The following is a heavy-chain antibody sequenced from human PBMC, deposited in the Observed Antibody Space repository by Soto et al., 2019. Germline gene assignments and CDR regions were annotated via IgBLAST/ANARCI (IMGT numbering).Heavy chain of an antibody. V-gene: IGHV3-13*01. CDR2: IGTVGDT. J-gene: IGHJ2*01. CDR1: GFTFSNSD. CDR3: ARGTGAQLMYFDL. D-gene: IGHD7-27*01. Sequence: GGALRLSCAASGFTFSNSDMHWVRQTTGKGLEWLSSIGTVGDTYYPPSVRGRFTISRENAKNSLYLQMDGLRAEDTAVYFCARGTGAQLMYFDLWGRGTLVTVSS.